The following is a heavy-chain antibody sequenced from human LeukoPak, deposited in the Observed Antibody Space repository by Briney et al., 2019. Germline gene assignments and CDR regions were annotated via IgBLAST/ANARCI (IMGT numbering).Heavy chain of an antibody. V-gene: IGHV4-39*01. D-gene: IGHD2-2*01. J-gene: IGHJ6*03. Sequence: PSETLSLTCTVSGDSISSSNYYWGWIRQPPGKGLEWIGSIYYNGRTYYNPSLKSRVTISVDTPKNQFSLKLSSVTAADTAVYYCARLGYCTSTSCSEGYYYYYMDVWGKGTTVTVSS. CDR1: GDSISSSNYY. CDR3: ARLGYCTSTSCSEGYYYYYMDV. CDR2: IYYNGRT.